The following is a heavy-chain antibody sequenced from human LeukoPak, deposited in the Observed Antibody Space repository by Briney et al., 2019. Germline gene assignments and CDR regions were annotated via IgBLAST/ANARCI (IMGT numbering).Heavy chain of an antibody. CDR3: ARRRVDGDSEDTLFDY. V-gene: IGHV5-51*01. Sequence: GESLKISCKGSGYSFSNYWIGWVRQMPGKGLEWMGIIYPGDSQTRYSPSFQGQVTISADKSINTAYLQWSSLKTSDTAMYYCARRRVDGDSEDTLFDYWGQGTLVAVSS. D-gene: IGHD4-17*01. J-gene: IGHJ4*02. CDR2: IYPGDSQT. CDR1: GYSFSNYW.